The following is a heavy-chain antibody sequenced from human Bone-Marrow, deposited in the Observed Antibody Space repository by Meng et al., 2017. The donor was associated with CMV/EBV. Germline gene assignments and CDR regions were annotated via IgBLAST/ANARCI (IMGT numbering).Heavy chain of an antibody. V-gene: IGHV4-59*01. Sequence: SETLSLTCTVSGGSISSYYWSWIRRPPWKGLEWIGYIYYSGSTNYNPSLKSRVTISVDTSKNQFSLKLSSVTAADTAVYYCARGSGYGSYYFDYWGQGTLVTASS. CDR1: GGSISSYY. CDR3: ARGSGYGSYYFDY. CDR2: IYYSGST. D-gene: IGHD5-12*01. J-gene: IGHJ4*02.